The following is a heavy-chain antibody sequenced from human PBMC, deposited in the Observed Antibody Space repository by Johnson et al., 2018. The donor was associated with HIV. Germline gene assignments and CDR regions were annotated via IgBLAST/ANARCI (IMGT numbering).Heavy chain of an antibody. Sequence: VQLVESGGGLVQPGGSLRLSCAASGFTVSSNYMSWVRQAPGKGLEWVSVIYSGGSTYYADSVKGRFTISRDNSKNTLYLQMNRLRAEDTAVYYCAKDGGGPDDAFDIWGQGTMVTVSS. CDR3: AKDGGGPDDAFDI. CDR2: IYSGGST. D-gene: IGHD5-24*01. J-gene: IGHJ3*02. V-gene: IGHV3-66*02. CDR1: GFTVSSNY.